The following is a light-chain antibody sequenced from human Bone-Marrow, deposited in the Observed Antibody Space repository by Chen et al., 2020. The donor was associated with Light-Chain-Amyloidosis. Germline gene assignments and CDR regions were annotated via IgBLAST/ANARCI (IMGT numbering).Light chain of an antibody. Sequence: QSALTQPASVSGSPGQSITISCTGAISDVDSYKSVSWYQQHPGKAPKLLIFDVTDRPSGVSNRCSGSKSGTTASLTSSGLQAEDEADYFCSSYTSSGTWVFGGGTKLTVL. CDR2: DVT. CDR3: SSYTSSGTWV. CDR1: ISDVDSYKS. V-gene: IGLV2-14*01. J-gene: IGLJ3*02.